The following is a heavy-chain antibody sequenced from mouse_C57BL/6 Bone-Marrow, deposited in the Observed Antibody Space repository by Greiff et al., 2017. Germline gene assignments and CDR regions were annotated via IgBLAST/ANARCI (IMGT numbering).Heavy chain of an antibody. CDR3: ERSDRDGYFDY. J-gene: IGHJ2*01. CDR1: GYTFTSYW. Sequence: QVQLQQPGAELVRPGTSVKLSCKASGYTFTSYWMHWVKQRPGQGLEWIGVIDPSDSYTNYNQKFKGKATLTVDTSSNTAYMQLRRLTSEDSAVSYCERSDRDGYFDYWGQGTTLTVSS. D-gene: IGHD3-3*01. V-gene: IGHV1-59*01. CDR2: IDPSDSYT.